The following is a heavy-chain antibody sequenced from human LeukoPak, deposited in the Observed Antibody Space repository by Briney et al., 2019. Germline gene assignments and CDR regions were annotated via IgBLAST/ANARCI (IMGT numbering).Heavy chain of an antibody. Sequence: SETLSLTCTVSGGSISSYYWSWIRQHPGKGLEWIGYIYYSGSTYYNPSLKSRVTISVDTSKNQFSLKLSSVTAADTAVYYCAREWFGAPFDPWGQGTLVTVSS. V-gene: IGHV4-59*06. CDR1: GGSISSYY. CDR2: IYYSGST. D-gene: IGHD3-10*01. CDR3: AREWFGAPFDP. J-gene: IGHJ5*02.